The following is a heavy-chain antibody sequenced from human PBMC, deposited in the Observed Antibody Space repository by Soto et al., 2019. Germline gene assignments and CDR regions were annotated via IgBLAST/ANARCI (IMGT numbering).Heavy chain of an antibody. J-gene: IGHJ3*02. CDR1: GGSISSSNW. CDR2: IYHSGST. D-gene: IGHD3-16*02. V-gene: IGHV4-4*02. CDR3: ARDSEGFYVWGSYRTLDAFDI. Sequence: SETLSLTCAVSGGSISSSNWWSWVRQPPGKGLEWIGEIYHSGSTNYNPSLKNRVTISVDKSKNQFSLKLSSVTAADTAVYYCARDSEGFYVWGSYRTLDAFDIWGQGTMVTVSS.